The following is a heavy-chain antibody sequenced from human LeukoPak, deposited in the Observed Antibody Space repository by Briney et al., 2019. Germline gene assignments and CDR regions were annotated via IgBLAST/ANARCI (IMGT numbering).Heavy chain of an antibody. D-gene: IGHD6-19*01. CDR3: ARDLIGLYSSGG. J-gene: IGHJ4*02. CDR1: GGTFSSYA. V-gene: IGHV1-69*13. CDR2: IIPIFGTA. Sequence: SVKVSCKASGGTFSSYAISWVRQAPGQGLEWMGGIIPIFGTANYAQKFQGRVTITADESTSTAYMELSSLRPEDTAVYYCARDLIGLYSSGGWGQGTLVTVSS.